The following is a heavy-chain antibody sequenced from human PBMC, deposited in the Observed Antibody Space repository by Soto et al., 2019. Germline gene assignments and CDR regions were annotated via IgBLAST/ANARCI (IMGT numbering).Heavy chain of an antibody. J-gene: IGHJ4*02. V-gene: IGHV4-4*07. CDR3: ARTVGAAYYFDF. CDR2: IYTSGST. D-gene: IGHD1-26*01. CDR1: GDSMSKYY. Sequence: QVQLQESGPGLVKPSETLSLTCTVSGDSMSKYYWSWIRQPAGKGLEWIGRIYTSGSTNYYPSLKSRVNMSIDTSNNHFSLNLKSVTAADAAVYYCARTVGAAYYFDFWGQGALVTVSS.